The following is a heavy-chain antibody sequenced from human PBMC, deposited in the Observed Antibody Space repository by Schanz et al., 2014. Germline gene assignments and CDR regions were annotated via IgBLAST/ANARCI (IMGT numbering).Heavy chain of an antibody. D-gene: IGHD2-2*01. J-gene: IGHJ5*02. CDR1: GYTFTSYY. Sequence: QVQLVQSGAEVKKPGASVKVSCEASGYTFTSYYIHWFRQAPGQGLEWMGLINPSVGNTNYAQKFRGRVTMTSDTSTSTVYMELSSLRSEDTAVYFCARGGFFDSTSFGSWGQGTLVTVSS. CDR2: INPSVGNT. CDR3: ARGGFFDSTSFGS. V-gene: IGHV1-46*03.